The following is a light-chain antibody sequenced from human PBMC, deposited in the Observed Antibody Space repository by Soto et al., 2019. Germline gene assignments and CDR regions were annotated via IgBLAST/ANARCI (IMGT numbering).Light chain of an antibody. CDR1: SSNIGSNT. J-gene: IGLJ2*01. CDR2: SNN. Sequence: QSVLTQPPSASGTPGQRVTISCSGSSSNIGSNTVNWYQQLPGTAPKLVIYSNNQRPSGVPDRFSGSKSGTSASLAISGLQSEDEADYYWVAGDDSLNGYVVFGGGTKVTVL. CDR3: VAGDDSLNGYVV. V-gene: IGLV1-44*01.